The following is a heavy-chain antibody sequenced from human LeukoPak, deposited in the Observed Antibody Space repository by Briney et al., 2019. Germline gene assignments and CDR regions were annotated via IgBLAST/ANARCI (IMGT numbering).Heavy chain of an antibody. Sequence: GGSLRLSCAASGFTFNSYAMNWVRQAPGKGLEWVSSLTTTGGTTYYADSVKGRFTISRDSSENTLFLQMNSLRAEDTAVYYCAKRRGLELTYYYYMDVWGKGTTVTVSS. CDR3: AKRRGLELTYYYYMDV. CDR2: LTTTGGTT. V-gene: IGHV3-23*01. CDR1: GFTFNSYA. J-gene: IGHJ6*03. D-gene: IGHD1-7*01.